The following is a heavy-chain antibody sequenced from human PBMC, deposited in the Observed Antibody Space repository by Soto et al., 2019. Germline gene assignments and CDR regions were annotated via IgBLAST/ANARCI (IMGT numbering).Heavy chain of an antibody. CDR3: ARVGVRGTVFLGYLDY. D-gene: IGHD3-3*01. J-gene: IGHJ4*02. CDR2: IRFDRSNI. CDR1: EIIFSGYG. V-gene: IGHV3-33*01. Sequence: QVQLVESGGGVVQPGRSLRLSCAVSEIIFSGYGMHWVRQAPGKGLAWVVVIRFDRSNIHYEDSMKGGFTISREYYKNAIYVQMDSLRAGDTAVYYGARVGVRGTVFLGYLDYWGQGALVTVSS.